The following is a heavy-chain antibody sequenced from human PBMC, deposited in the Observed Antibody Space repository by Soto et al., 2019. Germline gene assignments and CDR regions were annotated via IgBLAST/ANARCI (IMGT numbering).Heavy chain of an antibody. J-gene: IGHJ4*02. CDR3: ARGRCSATYCYSNFDS. D-gene: IGHD2-15*01. Sequence: QVQLQQWGAGLLKPSETLSLTCAVYGGSFSGYYWSWIRQPPGRGLEWIGEINHSGSTNYNPSLKSRVTMSADRCKGQFSLKLRAVTAADTAVYYCARGRCSATYCYSNFDSWGQGTLVTVSS. CDR2: INHSGST. CDR1: GGSFSGYY. V-gene: IGHV4-34*01.